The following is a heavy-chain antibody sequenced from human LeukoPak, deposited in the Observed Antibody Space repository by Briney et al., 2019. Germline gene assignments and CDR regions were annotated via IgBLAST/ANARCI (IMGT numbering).Heavy chain of an antibody. CDR3: AKGPGVYDSSGYYSSWFDP. CDR1: GFTFDDYA. V-gene: IGHV3-9*01. CDR2: ISWNSGSI. J-gene: IGHJ5*02. D-gene: IGHD3-22*01. Sequence: SLRLSCAASGFTFDDYAMHWVRQAAGKGLEWGSVISWNSGSIGYADSVKGRFTISRDNAKNSLYLQMNSLRAEDTALYYCAKGPGVYDSSGYYSSWFDPWGQGTLVTVSS.